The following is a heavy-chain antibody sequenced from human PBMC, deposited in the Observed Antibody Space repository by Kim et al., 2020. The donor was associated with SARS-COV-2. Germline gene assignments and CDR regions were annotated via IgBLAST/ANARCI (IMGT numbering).Heavy chain of an antibody. CDR1: GYTLTELS. CDR3: ATVWAAGGRANWFDP. D-gene: IGHD3-16*01. CDR2: FDPEDGET. J-gene: IGHJ5*02. V-gene: IGHV1-24*01. Sequence: ASVKVSCKVSGYTLTELSMHWVRQAPGKGLEWMGGFDPEDGETIYAQKFQGRVTMTEDTSTDTAYMELSSLRSEDTAVYYCATVWAAGGRANWFDPWGQGTLVTVSS.